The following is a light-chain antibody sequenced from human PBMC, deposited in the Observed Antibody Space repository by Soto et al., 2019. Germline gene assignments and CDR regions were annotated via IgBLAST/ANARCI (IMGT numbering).Light chain of an antibody. CDR2: DVT. Sequence: QSALXXXXSXXXSPXXSXXXSXXGTXSXVGGYNYVSWYQQYPGKAPKVMIYDVTNRPSGVSNRFSGSRSGNTASLTISGLQAEDEADYYCCSFTTSSTYVFGTGTKVTVL. CDR3: CSFTTSSTYV. J-gene: IGLJ1*01. CDR1: XSXVGGYNY. V-gene: IGLV2-14*01.